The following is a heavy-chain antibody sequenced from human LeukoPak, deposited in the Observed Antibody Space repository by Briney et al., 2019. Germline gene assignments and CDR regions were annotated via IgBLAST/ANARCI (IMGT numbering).Heavy chain of an antibody. CDR3: ARGAFTYYYDSSGLLDY. V-gene: IGHV1-2*02. Sequence: ASVKVSCKASGYTFTGYYMHWVRQAPGQGLEWMGWINPNSGGTNYAQKFQGRVTMTRDTSISTAYMELSRLRSDDTAVYYCARGAFTYYYDSSGLLDYRGQGTMVTVSS. J-gene: IGHJ4*02. CDR1: GYTFTGYY. D-gene: IGHD3-22*01. CDR2: INPNSGGT.